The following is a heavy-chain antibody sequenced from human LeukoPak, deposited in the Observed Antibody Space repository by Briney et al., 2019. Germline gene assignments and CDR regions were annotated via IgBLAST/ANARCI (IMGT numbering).Heavy chain of an antibody. CDR2: ISAYNGNT. CDR3: AREVSGWYSGYDY. D-gene: IGHD6-19*01. J-gene: IGHJ4*02. Sequence: ASVKVSCKASGYTFTSYGISWVRQAPGQGLEWMGWISAYNGNTNYAQKLQGRVTMTTDTSTSTAYMELRSPRSADTALYYCAREVSGWYSGYDYWGQGPLVTASS. V-gene: IGHV1-18*01. CDR1: GYTFTSYG.